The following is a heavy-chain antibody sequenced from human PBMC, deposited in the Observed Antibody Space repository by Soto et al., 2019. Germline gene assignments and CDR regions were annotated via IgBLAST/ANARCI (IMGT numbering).Heavy chain of an antibody. CDR1: GFTFSSYA. Sequence: GGSLRLSCSASGFTFSSYAMHWVRQAPGKGLEYVSAISSNGGSTYYADSVKGRFTISRDNSKNTLYLQMSSLRAEDTAVYYCVKKNRRAGRRITIGMDVWGQGTTVTVSS. D-gene: IGHD3-3*01. CDR3: VKKNRRAGRRITIGMDV. V-gene: IGHV3-64D*08. J-gene: IGHJ6*02. CDR2: ISSNGGST.